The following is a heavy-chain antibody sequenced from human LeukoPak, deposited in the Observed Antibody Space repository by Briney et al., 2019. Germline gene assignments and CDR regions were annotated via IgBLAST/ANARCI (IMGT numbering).Heavy chain of an antibody. Sequence: PGGSLRLSCAASGFTFSDYYMSWIRQAPGKGLEWVSYISSSGSTIYYADSVKGRSTISRDNAKNSLYLQMNSLRAEDTAVYYCARGGAYFDWLIDAFDIWGQGTMVTVSS. V-gene: IGHV3-11*01. CDR3: ARGGAYFDWLIDAFDI. J-gene: IGHJ3*02. CDR2: ISSSGSTI. CDR1: GFTFSDYY. D-gene: IGHD3-9*01.